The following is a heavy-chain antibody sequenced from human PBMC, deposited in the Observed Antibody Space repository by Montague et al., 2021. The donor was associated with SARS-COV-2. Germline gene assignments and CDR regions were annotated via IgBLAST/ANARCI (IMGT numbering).Heavy chain of an antibody. D-gene: IGHD6-6*01. CDR2: INHSGST. J-gene: IGHJ6*03. V-gene: IGHV4-34*01. CDR3: ARGVRQLGVRYYYFYIDV. CDR1: GGSFSGYY. Sequence: SETLSLTCAVYGGSFSGYYWSWIRQPPGRGLEWIGEINHSGSTNYYPSLKSRVTISMDTSKNQFSLKLSSVTAADTAVYYCARGVRQLGVRYYYFYIDVWDKGTTVTVSS.